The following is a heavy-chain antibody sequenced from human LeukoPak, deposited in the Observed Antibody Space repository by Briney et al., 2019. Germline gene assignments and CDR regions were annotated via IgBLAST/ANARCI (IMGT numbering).Heavy chain of an antibody. CDR2: IKSKTDGGTT. J-gene: IGHJ4*02. V-gene: IGHV3-15*01. Sequence: GGSLRLSCAASGFTFSDAWMSWVRQAPGKGLEWVGRIKSKTDGGTTDFAAPVKGGFTISRDDSKNTLYLQMNSLKTEDTAVYYCTTRASNDYFDYWGQGTLVTVSS. CDR3: TTRASNDYFDY. D-gene: IGHD2-8*01. CDR1: GFTFSDAW.